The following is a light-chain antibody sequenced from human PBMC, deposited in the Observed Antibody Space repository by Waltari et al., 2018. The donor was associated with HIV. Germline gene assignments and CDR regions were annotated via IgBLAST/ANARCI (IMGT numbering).Light chain of an antibody. CDR1: STTLGRNY. CDR3: AAWDDRLSGVL. Sequence: QSVLTQPPSASGPPGQRVTISCSGSSTTLGRNYVSWDPQLPGPAPELRIYRDIKRPSGVPDRFSGSKSGTSASLAISGLRSEDEADYYCAAWDDRLSGVLFGGGTKLTVL. CDR2: RDI. J-gene: IGLJ2*01. V-gene: IGLV1-47*01.